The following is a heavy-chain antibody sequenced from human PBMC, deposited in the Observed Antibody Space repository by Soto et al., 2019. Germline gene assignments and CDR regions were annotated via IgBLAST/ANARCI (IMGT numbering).Heavy chain of an antibody. D-gene: IGHD3-22*01. Sequence: SVKVSSKASGGTFSSYTISWVRQAPGPGLEWMGRIIPILGIANYAQKFQGRVTITADKSTSTAYMELSSLRSEDTAVYYCARMYYYDSSGYPNWFDQWGQGTLVKVS. J-gene: IGHJ5*02. CDR3: ARMYYYDSSGYPNWFDQ. V-gene: IGHV1-69*02. CDR2: IIPILGIA. CDR1: GGTFSSYT.